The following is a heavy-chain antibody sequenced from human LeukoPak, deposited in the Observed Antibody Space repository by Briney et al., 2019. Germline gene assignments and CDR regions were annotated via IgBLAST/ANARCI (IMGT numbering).Heavy chain of an antibody. Sequence: GKSLILSCAASGFTFSSYSMNWVRQAPGKGLEWVSSISSSSSYIYYADSVKGRFTISRDNAKNSLYLQMNSLRAEDTAVYYCAGVAYSSSGGGYYYYYMDVWGKGTTVTVSS. CDR1: GFTFSSYS. CDR2: ISSSSSYI. CDR3: AGVAYSSSGGGYYYYYMDV. J-gene: IGHJ6*03. D-gene: IGHD6-6*01. V-gene: IGHV3-21*01.